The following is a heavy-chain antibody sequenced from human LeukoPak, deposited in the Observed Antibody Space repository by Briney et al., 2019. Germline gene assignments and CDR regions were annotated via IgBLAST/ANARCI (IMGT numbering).Heavy chain of an antibody. CDR2: FYYSGST. J-gene: IGHJ3*02. D-gene: IGHD2-15*01. Sequence: PSETLSLTCTVSGGSISSSNYYWGWIRQPPGKGLEWIGYFYYSGSTYYNPSLKSRVTISVDTSKNQFSLKLSSVTAADTAVYYCARADIVGPGAFDIWGQGTMVTVSS. V-gene: IGHV4-39*07. CDR3: ARADIVGPGAFDI. CDR1: GGSISSSNYY.